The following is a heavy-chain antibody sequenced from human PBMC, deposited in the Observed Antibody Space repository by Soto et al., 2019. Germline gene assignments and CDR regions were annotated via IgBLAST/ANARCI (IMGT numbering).Heavy chain of an antibody. CDR2: ISYDGSNK. CDR1: GFTFSSYA. CDR3: ARDRRITMVRGASFPDY. J-gene: IGHJ4*02. D-gene: IGHD3-10*01. V-gene: IGHV3-30-3*01. Sequence: QVQLVESGGGVVQPGRSLRLSCAASGFTFSSYAMHWVRQAPGKGLEWVAVISYDGSNKYHADSVKGRFTISRDNSKNTLDLQMNSLRAEDTAVYYCARDRRITMVRGASFPDYWGQGTLVTVSS.